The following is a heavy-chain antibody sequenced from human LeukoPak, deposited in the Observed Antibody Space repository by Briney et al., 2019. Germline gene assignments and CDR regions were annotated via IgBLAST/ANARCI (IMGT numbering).Heavy chain of an antibody. CDR3: ARGGRPKGYWNDEDWFDP. J-gene: IGHJ5*02. CDR1: GGSISSGSYY. CDR2: IYTSGST. D-gene: IGHD1-1*01. Sequence: PSQTLSLTCTVSGGSISSGSYYWSWIRQPAGKGLEWIGRIYTSGSTNYNPSLKSRVTISVDTSKNQFSLRLSSVTAADTAVYYCARGGRPKGYWNDEDWFDPWGQGTLVTVSS. V-gene: IGHV4-61*02.